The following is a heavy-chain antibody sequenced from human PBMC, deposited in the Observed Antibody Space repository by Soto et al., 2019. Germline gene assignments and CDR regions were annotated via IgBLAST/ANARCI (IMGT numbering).Heavy chain of an antibody. CDR1: CASFTSYY. CDR3: AREGGGYRFDY. D-gene: IGHD1-26*01. J-gene: IGHJ4*02. CDR2: IFYSGHL. V-gene: IGHV4-59*01. Sequence: QVQLQESGPGLVKPSETLSLTCTVSCASFTSYYWSWIRQPPGKGLEWIGYIFYSGHLKYNPSLKSRLTISGAPSKNQISLRLTSVTAAVTAVYYCAREGGGYRFDYWGQGTLVTVSS.